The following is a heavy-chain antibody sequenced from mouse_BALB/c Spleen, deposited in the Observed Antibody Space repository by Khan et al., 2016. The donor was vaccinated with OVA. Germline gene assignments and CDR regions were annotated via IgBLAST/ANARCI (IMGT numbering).Heavy chain of an antibody. CDR3: AGIPYPPYCFDY. D-gene: IGHD2-10*01. CDR1: GYTFTNYT. Sequence: QVQLQQPGAELARPGASVKMSCKASGYTFTNYTMHWVKQRPGQGLEWIGYINPSSGYTNYNQNFNDKATFTTDRSSSTAYMQLSSLTSEDTAVYYCAGIPYPPYCFDYWGQGTTLTVSS. J-gene: IGHJ2*01. V-gene: IGHV1-4*01. CDR2: INPSSGYT.